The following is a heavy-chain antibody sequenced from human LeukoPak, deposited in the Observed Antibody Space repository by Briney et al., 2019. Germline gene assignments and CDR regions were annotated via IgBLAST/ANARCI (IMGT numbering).Heavy chain of an antibody. CDR1: GGSFSGYY. V-gene: IGHV4-34*01. D-gene: IGHD2-21*02. J-gene: IGHJ4*02. CDR2: INHSGST. CDR3: ARAGGDVVVTAFDY. Sequence: PSETLSLTCAVYGGSFSGYYWSWIRQPPGKGLEWIGEINHSGSTNYNPSLKSRVTISVDTSKNQFSLKLSSVTAADTAVYYCARAGGDVVVTAFDYWGQGTLVTVSS.